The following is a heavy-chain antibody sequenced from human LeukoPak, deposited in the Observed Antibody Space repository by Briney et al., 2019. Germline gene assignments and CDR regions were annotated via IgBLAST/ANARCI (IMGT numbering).Heavy chain of an antibody. CDR2: IYPGVSDT. CDR1: GYSFTSFW. CDR3: ARLSGLGNWFDP. J-gene: IGHJ5*02. D-gene: IGHD6-19*01. Sequence: PGESRKISCQGSGYSFTSFWIGWVRQMPGKGLEWMGIIYPGVSDTRYSTSFPGQVNISAEKSISTAYLQWSSLKASDTAMYYCARLSGLGNWFDPWGQGTLVTVSS. V-gene: IGHV5-51*01.